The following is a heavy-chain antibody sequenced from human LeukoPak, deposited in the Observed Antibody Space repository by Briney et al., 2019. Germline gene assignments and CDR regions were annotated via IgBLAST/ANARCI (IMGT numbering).Heavy chain of an antibody. V-gene: IGHV4-4*07. CDR1: GGSISSYY. CDR2: IYTSGST. J-gene: IGHJ4*02. D-gene: IGHD1-26*01. Sequence: SETLSLTCTVSGGSISSYYWSWIRQAPGKGLEWIGHIYTSGSTNYNPSLKSRVTMSVDTSKNQISLKLSSVAAADTAVYYCATFLSGSLDYWGQGTLVTVSS. CDR3: ATFLSGSLDY.